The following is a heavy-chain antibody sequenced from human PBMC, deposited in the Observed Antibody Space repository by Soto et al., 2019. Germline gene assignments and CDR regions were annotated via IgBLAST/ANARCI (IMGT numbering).Heavy chain of an antibody. CDR3: AGGKAVQFYNGMDV. J-gene: IGHJ6*02. V-gene: IGHV4-30-4*01. CDR1: CFSISSGDYY. Sequence: SETLSLTCTFSCFSISSGDYYWSCIRQPPGKGLEWIGNIYNNGHTFHNPSLTSRLTISLDTSKNQLSLKLISVTAADTAAYYCAGGKAVQFYNGMDVWGQGTTVT. CDR2: IYNNGHT.